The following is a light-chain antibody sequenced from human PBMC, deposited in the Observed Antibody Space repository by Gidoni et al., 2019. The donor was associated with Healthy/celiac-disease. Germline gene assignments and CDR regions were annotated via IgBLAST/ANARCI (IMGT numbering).Light chain of an antibody. CDR1: SSNIGSNT. CDR2: SNN. Sequence: QSVLTQPPSASGTPGQRVTTPCSGISSNIGSNTVNWYQQLPGTAPKLLIYSNNQRPSGVPDRFSGSKSGTSASLAISGLQSEDEADYYCAAWDDSLNGRVFGGGTKLTVL. CDR3: AAWDDSLNGRV. V-gene: IGLV1-44*01. J-gene: IGLJ3*02.